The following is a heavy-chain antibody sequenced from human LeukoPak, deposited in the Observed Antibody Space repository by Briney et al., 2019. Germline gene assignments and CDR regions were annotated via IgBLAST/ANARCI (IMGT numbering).Heavy chain of an antibody. CDR3: AGHHPRNTVDF. CDR1: GGSFSGYY. D-gene: IGHD2/OR15-2a*01. Sequence: SETLSLTCAVSGGSFSGYYWSWIRQPPGKGLEWIGYISHSGSTNYSPSLKSRVTISLDTSKNQFSLKLSSVTAADTAVYYCAGHHPRNTVDFWGQGTLVTVSS. CDR2: ISHSGST. V-gene: IGHV4-59*08. J-gene: IGHJ4*02.